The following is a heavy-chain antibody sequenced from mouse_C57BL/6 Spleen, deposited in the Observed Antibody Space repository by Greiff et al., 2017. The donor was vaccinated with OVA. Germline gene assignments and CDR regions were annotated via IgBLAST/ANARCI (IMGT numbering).Heavy chain of an antibody. CDR3: ASSYGNYLYAMDY. D-gene: IGHD2-1*01. V-gene: IGHV2-6*03. CDR2: IWSDGST. J-gene: IGHJ4*01. Sequence: VQLQESGPGLVAPSQSLSITCTVSGFSLTSYGVHWVRQPPGKGLEWLVVIWSDGSTTYNSALKSRLSISKDNSKSQVFLKMNSLQTDDTAMYXCASSYGNYLYAMDYWGQGTSVTVSS. CDR1: GFSLTSYG.